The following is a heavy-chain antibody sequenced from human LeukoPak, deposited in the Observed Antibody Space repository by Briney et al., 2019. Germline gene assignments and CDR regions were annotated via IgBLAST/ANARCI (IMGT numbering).Heavy chain of an antibody. V-gene: IGHV1-8*03. CDR1: GYTFSNND. J-gene: IGHJ5*02. Sequence: GASVKVSCKASGYTFSNNDINWVRQATGQGLEWMGWMNPISGNTGFAQKFQGRVTITRITSISTAYMELRSLRSDDTAVYYCARVVRGVNNWFDPWGQGTLVTVSS. CDR2: MNPISGNT. CDR3: ARVVRGVNNWFDP. D-gene: IGHD3-10*01.